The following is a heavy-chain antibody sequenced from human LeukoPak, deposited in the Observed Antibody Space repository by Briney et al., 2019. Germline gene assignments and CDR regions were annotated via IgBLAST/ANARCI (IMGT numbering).Heavy chain of an antibody. Sequence: GGSLRLSCAASGFTFSSYSMNWVRQAPGKGLEWVSSISSSSSYIYYADSVKGRFTISRDNAKNSLYLQMSSLRAEDTAVYYCARETTVTTVFDYWGQGTLVTVSS. CDR1: GFTFSSYS. D-gene: IGHD4-17*01. J-gene: IGHJ4*02. V-gene: IGHV3-21*01. CDR2: ISSSSSYI. CDR3: ARETTVTTVFDY.